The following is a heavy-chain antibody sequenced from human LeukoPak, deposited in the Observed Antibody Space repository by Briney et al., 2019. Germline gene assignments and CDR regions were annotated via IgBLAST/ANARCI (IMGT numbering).Heavy chain of an antibody. CDR1: GFTFSSYW. CDR3: ARDIGGRAAAGWFDP. D-gene: IGHD6-13*01. CDR2: IKQDGSEK. Sequence: GGSLRLSCAASGFTFSSYWMSWVRQAPGKGLEWVANIKQDGSEKYYVDSVKGRFTISRDNAKNSLYLQMNSLRAEDTAVYYCARDIGGRAAAGWFDPWGQGSLVTVSS. V-gene: IGHV3-7*01. J-gene: IGHJ5*02.